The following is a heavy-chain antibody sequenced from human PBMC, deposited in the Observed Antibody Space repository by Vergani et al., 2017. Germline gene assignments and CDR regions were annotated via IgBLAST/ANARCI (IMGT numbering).Heavy chain of an antibody. D-gene: IGHD3-9*01. CDR1: GGTFSSYA. CDR2: IIPILGIA. J-gene: IGHJ6*02. V-gene: IGHV1-69*04. Sequence: QVQLVQSGAEVKKPGSSVKVSCKASGGTFSSYAISWVRQAPGQGLEWMGRIIPILGIANYAQKFQGRVTITADKSTSTAYMELSSLRSEDTAVYYCARENYDILTAYAPTYYYGMDVWGQGTTVTVSS. CDR3: ARENYDILTAYAPTYYYGMDV.